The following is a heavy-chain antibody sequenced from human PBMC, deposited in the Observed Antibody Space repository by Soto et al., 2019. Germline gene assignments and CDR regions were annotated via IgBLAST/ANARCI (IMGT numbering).Heavy chain of an antibody. Sequence: EVQLVESGGGLVQPGRSLRLSCAASGFTFDDYAMHWVRQAPGRGLEWISIISWNSRSIGYADSVKGRFTISRDNAKNFLYLQMNSLRAEDTALYYCAKDTPDILTGPLDYWGQGTLVTVSS. CDR3: AKDTPDILTGPLDY. CDR1: GFTFDDYA. V-gene: IGHV3-9*01. J-gene: IGHJ4*02. D-gene: IGHD3-9*01. CDR2: ISWNSRSI.